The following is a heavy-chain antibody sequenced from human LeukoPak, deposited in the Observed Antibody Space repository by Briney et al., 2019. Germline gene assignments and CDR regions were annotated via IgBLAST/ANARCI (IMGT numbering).Heavy chain of an antibody. CDR1: GYTFTGYY. D-gene: IGHD5-18*01. J-gene: IGHJ6*02. Sequence: ASVKVSCKASGYTFTGYYMHWVRQAPGQGLEWMGWINPNSGGTNYAQKFQGRATMTRDTSISTAYMELSRLRSDDTAVYYCARGSTTKKTAMVTPGYYYGMDVWGQGTTVTVSS. V-gene: IGHV1-2*02. CDR2: INPNSGGT. CDR3: ARGSTTKKTAMVTPGYYYGMDV.